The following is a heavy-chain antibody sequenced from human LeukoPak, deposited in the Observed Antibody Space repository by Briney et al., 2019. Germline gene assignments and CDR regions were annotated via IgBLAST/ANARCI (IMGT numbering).Heavy chain of an antibody. V-gene: IGHV4-34*01. CDR3: ARAGYDYVWGSYLKNWFDP. J-gene: IGHJ5*02. Sequence: PSETLSLTCAVYGGSFSGYYWSWIRQPPGKGLEWIGEINHSGSTNYNPSLKSRVTISVDTSKNQFSLKLSSVTAADTAVDYCARAGYDYVWGSYLKNWFDPWGQGTLVTVSS. CDR1: GGSFSGYY. D-gene: IGHD3-16*02. CDR2: INHSGST.